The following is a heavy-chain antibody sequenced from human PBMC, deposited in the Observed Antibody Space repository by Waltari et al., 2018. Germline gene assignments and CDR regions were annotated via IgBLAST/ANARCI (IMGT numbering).Heavy chain of an antibody. CDR1: EYIFRNYS. D-gene: IGHD3-9*01. CDR3: ATSGMDLSGVTINWFDP. J-gene: IGHJ5*02. V-gene: IGHV1-69-2*01. CDR2: VDPADGKT. Sequence: EVQLVQSGAEVTKPGATVKISCKASEYIFRNYSLHWRRRAPGKGLEWMGRVDPADGKTIYADKFQGRFIITTNRPTRTVFMEVTSLTSDDAAVYYCATSGMDLSGVTINWFDPWGQGTLLTVSS.